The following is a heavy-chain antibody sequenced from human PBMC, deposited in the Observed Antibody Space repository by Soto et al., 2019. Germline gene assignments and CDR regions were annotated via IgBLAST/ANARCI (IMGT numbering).Heavy chain of an antibody. CDR3: ERKGRFVISGPGHAFNI. V-gene: IGHV6-1*01. CDR1: GDSVSSNSAA. Sequence: SQTLSLTCAISGDSVSSNSAAWNWIRQSPSRGLEWLGRTYYRSKWYNDYAVSVKSRITINPDTSKNQFSLQLNSVTPEDTAVYYGERKGRFVISGPGHAFNIGGKGQWSPSPQ. D-gene: IGHD3-10*01. CDR2: TYYRSKWYN. J-gene: IGHJ3*02.